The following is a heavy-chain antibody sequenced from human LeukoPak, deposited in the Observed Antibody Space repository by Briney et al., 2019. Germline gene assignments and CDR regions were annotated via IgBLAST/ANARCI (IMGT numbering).Heavy chain of an antibody. CDR2: ISAYDGNT. D-gene: IGHD3-3*01. V-gene: IGHV1-18*01. J-gene: IGHJ4*02. Sequence: VASVKVSCKASGYTFTSYGISWVRQAPGQGLEWMGWISAYDGNTNYAQKLQGRVTMTRDTSTSTVYMELSSLRSEDTAVYYCHSGGYERNFKEFDYWGQGTLVTVSS. CDR3: HSGGYERNFKEFDY. CDR1: GYTFTSYG.